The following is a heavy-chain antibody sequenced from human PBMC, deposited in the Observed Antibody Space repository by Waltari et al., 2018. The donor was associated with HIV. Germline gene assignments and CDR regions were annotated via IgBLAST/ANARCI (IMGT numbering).Heavy chain of an antibody. D-gene: IGHD6-13*01. CDR1: GGSFSGYH. V-gene: IGHV4-34*01. CDR3: VRGRIVIIAAAGHPESYNWFDP. CDR2: INHSGNT. Sequence: QVQLQQWGAGLLKPSETLSLTCAVYGGSFSGYHWSWIRQPPGKGLEWIGEINHSGNTNYNPSLKSRVTISVDTSKNQFSLKLRSVTAADTAVYYCVRGRIVIIAAAGHPESYNWFDPWGQGTQVTVSS. J-gene: IGHJ5*02.